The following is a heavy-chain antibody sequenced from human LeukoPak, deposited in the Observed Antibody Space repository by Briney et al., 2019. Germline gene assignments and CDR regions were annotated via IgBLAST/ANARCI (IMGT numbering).Heavy chain of an antibody. CDR3: SGSGYYLYYFDY. V-gene: IGHV3-23*01. CDR2: ISGSGNST. Sequence: GGSLRLSCAASGFTFSNYAMSWVRQASGKGLEWVSGISGSGNSTYYADSVKGRFTISRDNSKNTLYLQMNTLRAEDTAVYYCSGSGYYLYYFDYWGQGTLVTVSS. D-gene: IGHD3-3*01. J-gene: IGHJ4*02. CDR1: GFTFSNYA.